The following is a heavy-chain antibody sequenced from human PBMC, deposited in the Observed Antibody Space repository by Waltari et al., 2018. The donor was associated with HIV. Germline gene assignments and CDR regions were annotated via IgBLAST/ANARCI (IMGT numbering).Heavy chain of an antibody. D-gene: IGHD2-21*02. CDR1: GFPVSSNY. Sequence: EVQLVESGGGLVQPGGSLRLSCAASGFPVSSNYMSWGRQAPGKGLGGVSIIYSGGSTYDADSVKGRFTISRDNSKITLYLQMNSLRAEDTAVYYCASIAYCGGDCYPRGMDVWGQGTTVTVSS. CDR3: ASIAYCGGDCYPRGMDV. J-gene: IGHJ6*02. V-gene: IGHV3-66*01. CDR2: IYSGGST.